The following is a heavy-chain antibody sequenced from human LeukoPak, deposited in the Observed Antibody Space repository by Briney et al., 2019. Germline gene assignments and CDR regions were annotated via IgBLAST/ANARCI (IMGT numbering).Heavy chain of an antibody. CDR1: GYTFTGYY. CDR3: AREAENSAALGDY. Sequence: GASVKVSCKASGYTFTGYYIHGVRQAPGQGLEWMGWINPNSGGTNYAQKFQGRVTMTRDTSISTAYMELSRLRSDDTAVYYCAREAENSAALGDYWGQGTLVTVSS. J-gene: IGHJ4*02. D-gene: IGHD2-2*01. CDR2: INPNSGGT. V-gene: IGHV1-2*02.